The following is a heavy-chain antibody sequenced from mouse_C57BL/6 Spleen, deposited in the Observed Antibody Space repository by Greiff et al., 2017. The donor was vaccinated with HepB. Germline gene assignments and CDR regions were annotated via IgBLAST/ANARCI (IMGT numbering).Heavy chain of an antibody. Sequence: VQLQQSGPELVKPGASVKISCKASGYAFSSSWMNWVKQRPGKGLEWIGRIYPGDGDTNYNGKFKGKATLTADKSSSTAYMQLSSLTSEDSAVYCCARFFTTVVARGYFDYWGQGTTLTVSS. CDR2: IYPGDGDT. J-gene: IGHJ2*01. D-gene: IGHD1-1*01. CDR1: GYAFSSSW. V-gene: IGHV1-82*01. CDR3: ARFFTTVVARGYFDY.